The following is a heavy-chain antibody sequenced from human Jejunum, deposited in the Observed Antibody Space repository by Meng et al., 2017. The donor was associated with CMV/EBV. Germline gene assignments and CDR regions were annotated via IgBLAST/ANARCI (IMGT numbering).Heavy chain of an antibody. D-gene: IGHD5-24*01. CDR2: IGYSGAT. V-gene: IGHV4-39*06. CDR3: ARDGEGRWLQLGC. CDR1: GDTISSGGCF. J-gene: IGHJ4*02. Sequence: SGDTISSGGCFGGWVRQPPGKGLEWIGSIGYSGATRYNPSLGSRVVISVDTSMNQLTLRLDSVTAADTAVYYCARDGEGRWLQLGCWGQGTLVTVSS.